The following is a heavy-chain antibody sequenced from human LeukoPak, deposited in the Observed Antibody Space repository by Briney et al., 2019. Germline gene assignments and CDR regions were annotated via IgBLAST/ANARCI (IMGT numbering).Heavy chain of an antibody. J-gene: IGHJ4*02. V-gene: IGHV1-18*01. Sequence: ASVKVSCKASGYTFTSYGISWVRQAPGQGLEGMGWISAYNGNTNSAQKVQGRVTLTTDTSTRTAYMELRSMGSDDTAVYYCARQVDTSMALPDYWGQGTLVTVSS. CDR1: GYTFTSYG. D-gene: IGHD5-18*01. CDR3: ARQVDTSMALPDY. CDR2: ISAYNGNT.